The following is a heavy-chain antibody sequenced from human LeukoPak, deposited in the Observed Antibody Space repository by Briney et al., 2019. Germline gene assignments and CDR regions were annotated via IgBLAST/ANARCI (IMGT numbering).Heavy chain of an antibody. CDR2: ISAYNGNT. CDR1: GYTFTSYG. D-gene: IGHD1-26*01. V-gene: IGHV1-18*01. CDR3: ARDSIRGATPFDY. Sequence: ASVKVSCKASGYTFTSYGISWVRQAPGQGLEWMGWISAYNGNTNYAQKLQGRVTMTTDTSTSTAYVELRSLRSDDTAVYYCARDSIRGATPFDYWGQGTLVTVSS. J-gene: IGHJ4*02.